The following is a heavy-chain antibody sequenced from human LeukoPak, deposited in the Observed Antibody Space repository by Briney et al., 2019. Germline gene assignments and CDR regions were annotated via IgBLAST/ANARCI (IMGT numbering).Heavy chain of an antibody. CDR1: GGSISSSSYY. D-gene: IGHD3-16*01. V-gene: IGHV4-39*07. CDR3: ARIGEFDY. CDR2: IYYSGST. Sequence: SETLSLTCTVSGGSISSSSYYWGWIRQPPGKGLEWIGSIYYSGSTYYNPSLKSRVTISVDTSKNQFSLKLSSVTAADTAVYYCARIGEFDYWGQGTLVTVSS. J-gene: IGHJ4*02.